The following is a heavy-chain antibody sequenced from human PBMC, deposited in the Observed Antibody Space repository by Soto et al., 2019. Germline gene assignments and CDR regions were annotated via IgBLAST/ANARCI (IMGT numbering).Heavy chain of an antibody. CDR2: ISGSGIGT. Sequence: VQLLESGGGLVQPGGSLRLSCAASGFTFSNYAMSWVRQAPGKGLEWVSAISGSGIGTNYADSVKGRFTISRDKSKNTLYLQMNSLRAEDTAVYYCAKDTPQEWLLVFHYWGQGTLVTVSS. V-gene: IGHV3-23*01. D-gene: IGHD3-3*01. CDR1: GFTFSNYA. J-gene: IGHJ4*02. CDR3: AKDTPQEWLLVFHY.